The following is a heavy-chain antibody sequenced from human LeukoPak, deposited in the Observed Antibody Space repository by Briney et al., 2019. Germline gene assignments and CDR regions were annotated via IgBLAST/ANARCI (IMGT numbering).Heavy chain of an antibody. J-gene: IGHJ4*02. CDR3: ARRGGRYGSGSYYRKPFDY. V-gene: IGHV4-39*07. Sequence: SETLSLTCTVSGGSISTSNYYWGWIRQPPGKGLEWIGNIFYSGSTYYSPSLKRRVTISVGTSKNQFSLKLSSVTAADTAVYYCARRGGRYGSGSYYRKPFDYWGQGTLVTVSS. CDR2: IFYSGST. CDR1: GGSISTSNYY. D-gene: IGHD3-10*01.